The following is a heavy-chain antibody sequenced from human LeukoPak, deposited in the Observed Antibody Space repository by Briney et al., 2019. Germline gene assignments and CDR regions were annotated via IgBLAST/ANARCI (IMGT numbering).Heavy chain of an antibody. CDR1: AFTFSSDS. J-gene: IGHJ4*02. D-gene: IGHD3-10*01. CDR2: ISSSSSYI. V-gene: IGHV3-21*01. Sequence: GGSLRLSCAASAFTFSSDSMNWVRQAPGKGLEWVSSISSSSSYIYYADSVMGRFTISRDNAKNSLYLQMNSLRAEDTAVYYCASVMVRGVVDYWGQGTLVTVFS. CDR3: ASVMVRGVVDY.